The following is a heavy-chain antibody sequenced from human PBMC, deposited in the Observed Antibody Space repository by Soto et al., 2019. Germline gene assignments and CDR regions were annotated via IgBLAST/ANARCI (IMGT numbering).Heavy chain of an antibody. J-gene: IGHJ4*02. D-gene: IGHD3-10*01. CDR3: VGGQYYFDY. CDR2: ISYEGSDK. V-gene: IGHV3-30*03. CDR1: GFPFTSYG. Sequence: QVQLVESGGGVVQPGRSLRLSCAGSGFPFTSYGMHWVREGPDKGREWVAVISYEGSDKYYADSAKGRFTISRDNSKNMLYLQMNSLRPEDTALYYCVGGQYYFDYRGQGTLVIVSS.